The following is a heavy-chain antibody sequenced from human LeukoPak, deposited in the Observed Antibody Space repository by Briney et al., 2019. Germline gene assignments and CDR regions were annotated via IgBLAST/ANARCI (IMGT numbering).Heavy chain of an antibody. Sequence: PGGSLRLSCAASGFTFSIYAMTWVRQAPGKGLEWVSSITGSAARTYYADSVKGRFTISRDNSKNTLYLQMSSLRAEDTALYYCAKHYGATSRWFDPWGLGTLVTVSS. D-gene: IGHD4/OR15-4a*01. J-gene: IGHJ5*02. V-gene: IGHV3-23*01. CDR1: GFTFSIYA. CDR2: ITGSAART. CDR3: AKHYGATSRWFDP.